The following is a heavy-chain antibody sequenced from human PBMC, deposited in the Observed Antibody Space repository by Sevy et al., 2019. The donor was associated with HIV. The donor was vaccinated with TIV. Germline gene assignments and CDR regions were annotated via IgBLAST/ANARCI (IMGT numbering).Heavy chain of an antibody. Sequence: SETLSLTCTVSGGSISSGGYYWSWIRQHPGEGLEWIGYIYYSGSTYYNPSLKSRVTISVDTSKNQFSLKLSSVTAADTAVYYCARVGYCSGGSCYRRAFDIWGQGTMVTVSS. V-gene: IGHV4-31*03. CDR3: ARVGYCSGGSCYRRAFDI. J-gene: IGHJ3*02. CDR2: IYYSGST. D-gene: IGHD2-15*01. CDR1: GGSISSGGYY.